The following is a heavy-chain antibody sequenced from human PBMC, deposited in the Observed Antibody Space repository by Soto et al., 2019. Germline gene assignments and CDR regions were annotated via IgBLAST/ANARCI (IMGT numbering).Heavy chain of an antibody. J-gene: IGHJ4*02. Sequence: PGGSLRLSCVASGFTFSSYSMSWVRQSPGKGLEWVSAISGGGGSTYYVDSVMGRFTISRDNSKNTLYLQMNSLRAEDTAIYYCANNYLFYFEYWGQGTLVTVSS. CDR3: ANNYLFYFEY. CDR2: ISGGGGST. V-gene: IGHV3-23*01. CDR1: GFTFSSYS. D-gene: IGHD4-4*01.